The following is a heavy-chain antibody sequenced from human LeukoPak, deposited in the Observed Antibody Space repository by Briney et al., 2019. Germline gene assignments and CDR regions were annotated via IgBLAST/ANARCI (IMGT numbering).Heavy chain of an antibody. Sequence: ASVKVSCKAPGYTFTSYDINWVRQATGQGLEWMEWMNPNSGNTGYAQKFQGRVTMTRNTSISTAYMELSSLRSEDTAAYYCATEPLGVGDYWGQGTLVTVSS. V-gene: IGHV1-8*01. D-gene: IGHD3-16*01. CDR3: ATEPLGVGDY. J-gene: IGHJ4*02. CDR1: GYTFTSYD. CDR2: MNPNSGNT.